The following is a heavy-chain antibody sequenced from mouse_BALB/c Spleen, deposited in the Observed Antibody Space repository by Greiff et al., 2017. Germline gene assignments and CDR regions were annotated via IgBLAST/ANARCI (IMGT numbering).Heavy chain of an antibody. CDR1: GFTFSSYY. CDR2: INSNGGST. V-gene: IGHV5-6-2*01. D-gene: IGHD1-1*01. Sequence: EVNVVESGGGLVKLGGSLKLSCAASGFTFSSYYMSWVRQTPEKRLELVAAINSNGGSTYYPDTVKGRFTISRDNAKNTLYLQMSSLKSEDTALYYCARYYYGSSDYFDYWGQGTTLTVSS. CDR3: ARYYYGSSDYFDY. J-gene: IGHJ2*01.